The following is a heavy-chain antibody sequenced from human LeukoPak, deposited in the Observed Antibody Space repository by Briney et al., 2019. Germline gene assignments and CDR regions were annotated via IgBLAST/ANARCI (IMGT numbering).Heavy chain of an antibody. CDR3: TRVFVGDEYSSSGY. CDR1: GFTFSRYY. J-gene: IGHJ4*02. Sequence: GGSLRLSCTASGFTFSRYYMHWVRQAPGKGLVWVSRINSDGSSTTYADSVKGRFTISRDNAKNTLYLQMNSLKVEDTAVYYCTRVFVGDEYSSSGYWGQGTLVTVSS. V-gene: IGHV3-74*01. D-gene: IGHD6-13*01. CDR2: INSDGSST.